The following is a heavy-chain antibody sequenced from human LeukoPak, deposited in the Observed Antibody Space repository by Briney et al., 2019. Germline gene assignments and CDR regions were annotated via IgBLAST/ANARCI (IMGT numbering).Heavy chain of an antibody. D-gene: IGHD4-17*01. CDR1: GFPFSSYA. CDR3: AKDGRSDLGDHHEYFDY. CDR2: VSYTGGMT. V-gene: IGHV3-23*01. J-gene: IGHJ4*02. Sequence: GGSLRLSCAASGFPFSSYAMSWVRQAPGKGLEWVSAVSYTGGMTYYADSVKGRFTISRDNSKNTLYLQMNGLRAEDTAVYYCAKDGRSDLGDHHEYFDYWGQGTLVTVTS.